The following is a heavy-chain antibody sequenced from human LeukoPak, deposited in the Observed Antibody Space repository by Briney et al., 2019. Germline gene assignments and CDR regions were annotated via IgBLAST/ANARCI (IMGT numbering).Heavy chain of an antibody. Sequence: GGSLRLSCAASGFTFSSYWMHWVRQAPGKGLVWVSRINSDGSSTNYADSVKGRFTISRDNAKNTLYLQMSSLRADDTAVYYCARGKYCSGGSCYEYWFDPWGQGTLVTVSS. D-gene: IGHD2-15*01. CDR1: GFTFSSYW. CDR3: ARGKYCSGGSCYEYWFDP. CDR2: INSDGSST. J-gene: IGHJ5*02. V-gene: IGHV3-74*01.